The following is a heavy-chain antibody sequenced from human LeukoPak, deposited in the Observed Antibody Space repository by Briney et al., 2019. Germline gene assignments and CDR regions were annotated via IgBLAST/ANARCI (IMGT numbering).Heavy chain of an antibody. D-gene: IGHD4-17*01. CDR2: INDDGKT. CDR3: ARDLGGHGDSLAYYFDY. Sequence: GGSLRLSCAVSGFGVGVYYMTWVRQAPGKGLEWVSVINDDGKTDYADSVKGRFTVSRDYSQNTMSIQMNSLRVEDTAVYYCARDLGGHGDSLAYYFDYWGQGTLVTVSS. CDR1: GFGVGVYY. V-gene: IGHV3-53*01. J-gene: IGHJ4*02.